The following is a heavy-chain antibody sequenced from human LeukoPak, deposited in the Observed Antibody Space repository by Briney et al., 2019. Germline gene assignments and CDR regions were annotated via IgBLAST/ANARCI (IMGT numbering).Heavy chain of an antibody. V-gene: IGHV1-8*01. J-gene: IGHJ4*02. D-gene: IGHD6-19*01. CDR3: ARGRMVAVAGPPDY. CDR2: MNPNSGNT. Sequence: GASVKVSCKASGYTFTSYDINWVRQATGQGLEWMGWMNPNSGNTGYAQKFQGRVTMTRNTSISTAYMELSSLRPEDTAVYYCARGRMVAVAGPPDYWGQGTLVTVSS. CDR1: GYTFTSYD.